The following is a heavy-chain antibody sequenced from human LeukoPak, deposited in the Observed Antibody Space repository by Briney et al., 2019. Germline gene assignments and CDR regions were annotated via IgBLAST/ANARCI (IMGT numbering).Heavy chain of an antibody. Sequence: SETLSLTCTVSGGSISSSIYYWGWIRQPPGKGLEWIGSIYYSGSTYYNPSLKSRVTISVDTSKNQFSLKLSSVTAADTAVYYCARDSYSSSWNKFDYWGQGTLVTVSS. CDR1: GGSISSSIYY. J-gene: IGHJ4*02. CDR3: ARDSYSSSWNKFDY. D-gene: IGHD6-13*01. V-gene: IGHV4-39*07. CDR2: IYYSGST.